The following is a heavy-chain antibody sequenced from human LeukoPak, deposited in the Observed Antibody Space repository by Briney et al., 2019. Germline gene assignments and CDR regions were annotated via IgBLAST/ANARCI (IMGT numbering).Heavy chain of an antibody. CDR2: INPNSGGT. CDR3: ARGPPSPTVTTSWDFDY. CDR1: GYTFTGYY. Sequence: ASVKVSSKASGYTFTGYYMHWVRQAPGQGLEWMGWINPNSGGTNYAQKFQGWVTMTRDTSISTAYMELSRLRSDDTAVYYCARGPPSPTVTTSWDFDYWGQGTLVTVSS. V-gene: IGHV1-2*04. J-gene: IGHJ4*02. D-gene: IGHD4-17*01.